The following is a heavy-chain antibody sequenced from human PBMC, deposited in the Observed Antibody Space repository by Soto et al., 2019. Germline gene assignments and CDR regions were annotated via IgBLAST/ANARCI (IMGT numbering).Heavy chain of an antibody. Sequence: GGSLRLSCAASGFTFSSYSMNWVRQAPGKGLEWVSSISSSSSYIYYADSVKGRFTISRDNAKNSLYLQMNSLRAEDTAVYYCARVSDVLLWFGEPISFGAFDIWGQGTMVTVSS. D-gene: IGHD3-10*01. CDR3: ARVSDVLLWFGEPISFGAFDI. CDR1: GFTFSSYS. V-gene: IGHV3-21*01. J-gene: IGHJ3*02. CDR2: ISSSSSYI.